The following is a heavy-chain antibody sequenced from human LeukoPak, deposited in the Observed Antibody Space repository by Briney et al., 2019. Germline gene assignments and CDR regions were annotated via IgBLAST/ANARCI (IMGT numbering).Heavy chain of an antibody. J-gene: IGHJ4*02. CDR1: GGTFSSYA. CDR3: ASHYDFWSGAYFDY. V-gene: IGHV1-69*05. Sequence: ASVKVSCKASGGTFSSYAISWVRQAPGQGLEWMGGIIPIFGTANYAQKFQGRVTITTDESTSTAYMELSSLRSEDTAVYYCASHYDFWSGAYFDYWGQGTLVTVSS. D-gene: IGHD3-3*01. CDR2: IIPIFGTA.